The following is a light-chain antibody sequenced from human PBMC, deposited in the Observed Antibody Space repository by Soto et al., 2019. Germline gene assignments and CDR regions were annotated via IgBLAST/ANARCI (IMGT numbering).Light chain of an antibody. J-gene: IGKJ3*01. CDR2: GAS. CDR1: QSVSSSY. V-gene: IGKV3-20*01. Sequence: EIVLTQSPGTLSLSPGERATLSCRASQSVSSSYLAWYQQKPGQAPRLLIYGASSRATGIPDRFSGSGSGTGFTLTISRLEPGDFAVYYCQQYGSSPPFTFGPGTKVDIK. CDR3: QQYGSSPPFT.